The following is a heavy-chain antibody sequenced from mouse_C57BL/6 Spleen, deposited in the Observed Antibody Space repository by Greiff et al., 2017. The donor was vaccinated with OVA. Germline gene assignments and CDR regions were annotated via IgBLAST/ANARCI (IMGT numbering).Heavy chain of an antibody. CDR3: ARERQDYGAIDY. V-gene: IGHV1-54*01. J-gene: IGHJ2*01. CDR1: GYAFTNYL. Sequence: VQLQQSGPELVRPGTSVKVSCKTSGYAFTNYLLEWLKRRPGRGLLWFVVYIPGSGGTNYNEKFQGTATLTADQSSSTAYMQLSSLTSEDSAVYFCARERQDYGAIDYWGQGTTLTVSS. CDR2: YIPGSGGT. D-gene: IGHD2-4*01.